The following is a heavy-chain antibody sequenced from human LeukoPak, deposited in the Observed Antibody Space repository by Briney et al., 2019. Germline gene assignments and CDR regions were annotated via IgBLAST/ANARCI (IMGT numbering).Heavy chain of an antibody. CDR1: GYTFISYG. V-gene: IGHV1-18*01. CDR3: AREKTAYYYDSSGYYSPFDC. Sequence: ASVKVSCKASGYTFISYGISWVRQAPGQGLEWMGWISAYNGSTKYAQKLQGRVTMTTDTSTSTAYMELRSLRSDDTAVYYCAREKTAYYYDSSGYYSPFDCWGQGTLVTVSS. J-gene: IGHJ4*02. D-gene: IGHD3-22*01. CDR2: ISAYNGST.